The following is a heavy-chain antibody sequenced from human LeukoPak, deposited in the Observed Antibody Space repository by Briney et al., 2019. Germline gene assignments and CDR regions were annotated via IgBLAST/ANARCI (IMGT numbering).Heavy chain of an antibody. D-gene: IGHD3-10*01. CDR3: ARDLPRITMVRGTRFDP. J-gene: IGHJ5*02. CDR1: GYTFTGYY. V-gene: IGHV1-2*02. Sequence: GASVKVSCKASGYTFTGYYMHWVRQAPGQGLEWMGWINPNSGGTNYAQKFQGRVTMNRDTSISTAYMELSRLRSDDTAVYYCARDLPRITMVRGTRFDPWGQGTLVTVSS. CDR2: INPNSGGT.